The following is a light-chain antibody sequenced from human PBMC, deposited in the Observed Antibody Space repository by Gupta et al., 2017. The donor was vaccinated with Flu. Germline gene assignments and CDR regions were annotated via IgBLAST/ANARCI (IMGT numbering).Light chain of an antibody. CDR1: ISNIGSGN. J-gene: IGLJ3*02. Sequence: QSVMTQPPPTSGPPGQRVIISCHGGISNIGSGNVHWYPQFPGTAPKVVVYNTDRRCSGVPDRFSGSKSGSSASLAITGLQAEDEADYYCAAWDDRRSSWVFGGGTRLTVL. CDR2: NTD. CDR3: AAWDDRRSSWV. V-gene: IGLV1-44*01.